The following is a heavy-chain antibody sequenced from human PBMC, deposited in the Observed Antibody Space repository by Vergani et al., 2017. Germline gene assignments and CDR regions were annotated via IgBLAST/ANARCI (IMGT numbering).Heavy chain of an antibody. D-gene: IGHD1-1*01. V-gene: IGHV3-33*05. J-gene: IGHJ1*01. Sequence: QVQLVESGGGVVQPGTSLRLSCEASGFKFSQFGMHWVRQGPGKGLEWVAFISYDGSKTQYADSEKGRVTISRDNSKNTVGLEMSSLRVDDTATYYCATKSCGTPGCQIGYFREWGQGTLVTVSS. CDR2: ISYDGSKT. CDR3: ATKSCGTPGCQIGYFRE. CDR1: GFKFSQFG.